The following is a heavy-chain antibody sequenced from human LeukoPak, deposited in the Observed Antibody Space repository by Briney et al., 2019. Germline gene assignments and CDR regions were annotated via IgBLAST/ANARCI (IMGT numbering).Heavy chain of an antibody. D-gene: IGHD3-9*01. Sequence: SETLSLTCAVYGGSFSVYYWSWIRQPPGKGLEWIGEINHSGSTNYNPSLKSRVTISVDTSKNQFSLKLSSVTVADTAVYYCARRYALRYFDWFADYWGQGTLVTVSS. CDR3: ARRYALRYFDWFADY. V-gene: IGHV4-34*01. J-gene: IGHJ4*02. CDR2: INHSGST. CDR1: GGSFSVYY.